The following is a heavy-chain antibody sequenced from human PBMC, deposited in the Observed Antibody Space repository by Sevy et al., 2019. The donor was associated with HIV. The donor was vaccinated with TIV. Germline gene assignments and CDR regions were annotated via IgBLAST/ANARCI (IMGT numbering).Heavy chain of an antibody. CDR2: ILYDGSNK. Sequence: GGSLRLSCTASGFTFSTYGLHWVRQAPGKGLEWVAVILYDGSNKYYGYSVKGRFTISRDNSKNTLYLQMNSLRGEDTAVYYCARGLAALPGYYYGMDVWGQGTTVTVSS. V-gene: IGHV3-30*04. CDR3: ARGLAALPGYYYGMDV. CDR1: GFTFSTYG. D-gene: IGHD6-6*01. J-gene: IGHJ6*02.